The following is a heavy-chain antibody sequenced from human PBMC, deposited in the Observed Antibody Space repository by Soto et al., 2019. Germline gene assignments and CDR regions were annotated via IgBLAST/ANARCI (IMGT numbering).Heavy chain of an antibody. V-gene: IGHV4-59*01. CDR1: GGSIITYY. D-gene: IGHD3-10*01. CDR2: INYRGNT. J-gene: IGHJ4*02. CDR3: ARGEESYVYCFHY. Sequence: SETLSLTCTVSGGSIITYYWTWILQPPGKGLEWIGYINYRGNTNYNPSLKSRLTISIDTSKNQFSLKRNSVTAADTAVYYCARGEESYVYCFHYWGPGTLVTVSS.